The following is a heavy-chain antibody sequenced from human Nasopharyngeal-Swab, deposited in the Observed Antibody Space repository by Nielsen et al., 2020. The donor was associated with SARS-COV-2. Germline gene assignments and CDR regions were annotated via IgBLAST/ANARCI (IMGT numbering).Heavy chain of an antibody. D-gene: IGHD3-10*01. CDR3: ARLTGYYSSGMLSYHFDY. V-gene: IGHV4-59*08. CDR2: IYYSGST. J-gene: IGHJ4*02. Sequence: GSLRLSCSVSGGSMTSYYWSWIRQSPGKGLDYIGYIYYSGSTNYNPSLESRVTISVDTSKNQFSLKLDSVIAADTAVYYCARLTGYYSSGMLSYHFDYWGQGTLVTVSS. CDR1: GGSMTSYY.